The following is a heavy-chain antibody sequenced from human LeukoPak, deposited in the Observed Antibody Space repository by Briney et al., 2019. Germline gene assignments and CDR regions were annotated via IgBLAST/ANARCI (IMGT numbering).Heavy chain of an antibody. J-gene: IGHJ5*02. V-gene: IGHV4-61*02. D-gene: IGHD6-13*01. CDR2: IYISGST. CDR3: ARVYIASPGQFDP. Sequence: SQTLSLTCTVSGGSISSGSYYWSWIRQPAGKGLEWIGRIYISGSTSYNPSLKSRVTISVDTSKNQFSLKLSPVTAADTAVYYCARVYIASPGQFDPWGQGTLVTVSS. CDR1: GGSISSGSYY.